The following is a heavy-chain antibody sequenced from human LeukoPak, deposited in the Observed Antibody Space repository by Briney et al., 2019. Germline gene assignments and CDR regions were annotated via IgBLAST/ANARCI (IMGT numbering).Heavy chain of an antibody. V-gene: IGHV4-61*02. J-gene: IGHJ5*02. Sequence: SETLSLTCTVSGGSISSGSYYWSWIRRPAGKGLGWIGRIYTSGSTNYNPSLKSRVTISVDTSKNQFSLKLSSVTAADTAVYYCAREAVGGSGSYSVDPWGQGTLVTVSS. CDR1: GGSISSGSYY. CDR3: AREAVGGSGSYSVDP. CDR2: IYTSGST. D-gene: IGHD3-10*01.